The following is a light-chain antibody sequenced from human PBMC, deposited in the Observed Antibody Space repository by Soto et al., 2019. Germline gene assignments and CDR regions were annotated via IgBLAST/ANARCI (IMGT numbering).Light chain of an antibody. CDR3: QQYNNWIT. J-gene: IGKJ4*01. Sequence: EIVMTQSPATLSVSPGERATLSCRASQSVSSNLAWYQQKPGQAPRLLIYRASTRATGIPARFSGSGSGTEYTLTISSLQSEDFAVYYCQQYNNWITFGGGTKVEIK. CDR1: QSVSSN. CDR2: RAS. V-gene: IGKV3-15*01.